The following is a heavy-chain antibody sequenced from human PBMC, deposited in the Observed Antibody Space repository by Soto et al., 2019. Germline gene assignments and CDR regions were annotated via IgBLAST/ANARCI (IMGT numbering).Heavy chain of an antibody. CDR3: ARSGIPLIEILDY. CDR2: INPRGETR. D-gene: IGHD1-1*01. J-gene: IGHJ4*01. V-gene: IGHV3-11*01. Sequence: PGGSLRLSCAASGSTFSDYYMNWIRQAPGQGLEWLSFINPRGETRYIADSIRGRFTFSRDNARRSLYLQMDRLRADDTAVYYCARSGIPLIEILDYWGHGTLVTV. CDR1: GSTFSDYY.